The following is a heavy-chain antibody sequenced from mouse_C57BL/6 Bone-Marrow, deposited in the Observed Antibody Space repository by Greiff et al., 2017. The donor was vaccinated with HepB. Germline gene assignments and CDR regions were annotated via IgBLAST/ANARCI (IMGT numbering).Heavy chain of an antibody. V-gene: IGHV1-52*01. CDR1: GYTFTSYW. J-gene: IGHJ4*01. Sequence: QVQLQQPGAELVRPGSSVKLSCKASGYTFTSYWMHWVKQRPIQGLEWIGNIDPSDSETHYNQKFKDKATLTVDKSSSTAYMQLSSLTSEDSAVYYCARSRLWLAMDYWGQGTSVTVSS. CDR2: IDPSDSET. D-gene: IGHD2-2*01. CDR3: ARSRLWLAMDY.